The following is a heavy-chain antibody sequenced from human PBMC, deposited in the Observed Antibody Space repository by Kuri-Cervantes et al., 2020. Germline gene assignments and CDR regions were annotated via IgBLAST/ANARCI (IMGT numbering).Heavy chain of an antibody. V-gene: IGHV2-70*01. CDR3: ARSTVVSSVRYSAFDI. J-gene: IGHJ3*02. CDR1: GFSLSTSGMC. CDR2: IDWDDGK. D-gene: IGHD6-19*01. Sequence: SGPTLVKPTQTLTLTCTFSGFSLSTSGMCVSWIRQPPGKALEWLALIDWDDGKYYSTSLKTRLTISKDTSKNQVVLTMTNMDPVDTATYYCARSTVVSSVRYSAFDIWGQGTMVTVSS.